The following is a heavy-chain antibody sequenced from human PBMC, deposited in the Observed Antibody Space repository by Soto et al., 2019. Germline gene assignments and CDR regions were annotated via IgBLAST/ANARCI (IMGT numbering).Heavy chain of an antibody. CDR2: VNPNNGDT. J-gene: IGHJ4*02. D-gene: IGHD3-10*01. Sequence: QVQLVQSGAELKKPGASVKVSCKASGYTFSNYDMNWVRQATGQGPEWIGWVNPNNGDTGYAQKVQGRVTLTTDISTTTAYMELTSLRSEDTAIYYFAKVSRKGSAIDFDYWGQGTLITVSS. CDR3: AKVSRKGSAIDFDY. CDR1: GYTFSNYD. V-gene: IGHV1-8*01.